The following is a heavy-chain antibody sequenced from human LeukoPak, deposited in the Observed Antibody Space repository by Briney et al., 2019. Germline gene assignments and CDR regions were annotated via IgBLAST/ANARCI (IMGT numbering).Heavy chain of an antibody. CDR2: IYPGDSDT. V-gene: IGHV5-51*01. CDR3: AKSVYGDYDYFDY. D-gene: IGHD4-17*01. CDR1: GYSFTSYW. Sequence: GESLKISCKGSGYSFTSYWIGWVRQMPGKGLEWMGIIYPGDSDTRYSPSFQGQVTISADKSISTAYLRWSSLKASDTAMYYCAKSVYGDYDYFDYWGQGTLVTVSS. J-gene: IGHJ4*02.